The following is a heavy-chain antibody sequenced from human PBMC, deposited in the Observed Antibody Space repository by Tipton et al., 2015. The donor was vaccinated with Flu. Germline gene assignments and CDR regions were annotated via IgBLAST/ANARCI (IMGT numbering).Heavy chain of an antibody. Sequence: SLRLSCGTSGFTFREYAMHWVRQAPGRGLEWVSLVGWDGRDTFYADSVKGRFTISRDNSKNSLYLQMNSLKIEDTALYYCARDGAGGSGTYPLFDLWGQGVLVTVSS. CDR2: VGWDGRDT. CDR1: GFTFREYA. D-gene: IGHD3-10*01. J-gene: IGHJ4*02. V-gene: IGHV3-43D*04. CDR3: ARDGAGGSGTYPLFDL.